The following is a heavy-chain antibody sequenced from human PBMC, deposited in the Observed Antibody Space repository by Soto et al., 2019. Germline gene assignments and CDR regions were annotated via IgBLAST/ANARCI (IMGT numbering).Heavy chain of an antibody. CDR1: GYTFTSYD. J-gene: IGHJ5*02. D-gene: IGHD2-15*01. CDR2: MNPNSGNT. CDR3: AXVAXXXVVVAAIDWFDP. Sequence: QVQLVQSGAEVKKPGASVKVSCKASGYTFTSYDINWVRQATGQGLEWMGWMNPNSGNTGYAQKFQGRVTMTRNTXXSXXXXXXXXXXXXXXXXXXXAXVAXXXVVVAAIDWFDPWGQGTLVTVSS. V-gene: IGHV1-8*01.